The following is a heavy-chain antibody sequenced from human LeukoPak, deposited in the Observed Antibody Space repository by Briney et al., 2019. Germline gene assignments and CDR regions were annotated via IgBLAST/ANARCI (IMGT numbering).Heavy chain of an antibody. Sequence: GGSLRLSCAASGFSVSSNYMSWVRQAPGKGLEWVSVIYSGGSTYYADSVKGRFTISRDNSKNTLYLQMNSLRAEDTAVYYCAKGHYTPGEDDFWSKTYYFDYWGQGTLVTVSS. CDR1: GFSVSSNY. D-gene: IGHD3-3*01. J-gene: IGHJ4*02. V-gene: IGHV3-53*01. CDR3: AKGHYTPGEDDFWSKTYYFDY. CDR2: IYSGGST.